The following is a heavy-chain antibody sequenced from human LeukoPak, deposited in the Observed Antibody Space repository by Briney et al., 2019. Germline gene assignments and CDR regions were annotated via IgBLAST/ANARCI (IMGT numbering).Heavy chain of an antibody. D-gene: IGHD3-22*01. CDR3: ASPTYYYDSSGSVIYYMDV. Sequence: ASVKVSCKASGYTFTNYYIHWARQAPGQGLECMGIINPSGGSTSYAQKFQGRVTITADESTSTAYMELSSLRSEDTAVYYCASPTYYYDSSGSVIYYMDVWGKGTTVTISS. CDR2: INPSGGST. J-gene: IGHJ6*03. CDR1: GYTFTNYY. V-gene: IGHV1-46*01.